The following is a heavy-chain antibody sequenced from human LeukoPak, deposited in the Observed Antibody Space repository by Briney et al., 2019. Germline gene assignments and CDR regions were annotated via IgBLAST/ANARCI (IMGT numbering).Heavy chain of an antibody. CDR1: GGSISSYY. J-gene: IGHJ6*02. CDR2: IYYSGST. CDR3: ARHRHPEYYDILTGYSSAYYYGMDV. D-gene: IGHD3-9*01. Sequence: SETLSLTCTVSGGSISSYYWSWIRQPPGKGLEWIGYIYYSGSTNYNPSRKSRVTISVETSKNQFSLKLSSVTAADTAVYYCARHRHPEYYDILTGYSSAYYYGMDVWGQGTTVTVSS. V-gene: IGHV4-59*08.